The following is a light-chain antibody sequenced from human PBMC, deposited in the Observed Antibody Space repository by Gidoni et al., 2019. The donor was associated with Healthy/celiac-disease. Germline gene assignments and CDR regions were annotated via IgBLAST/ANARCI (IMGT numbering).Light chain of an antibody. V-gene: IGLV8-61*01. J-gene: IGLJ3*02. Sequence: QTVVTQEPSFSVSPGGTVTLTCGLSSGSVSTNYYPSWYQQTPGQAPRTLIYSTNSRSSGVPDRFSGSIRGNKAALTITGAQADDESDYYCVVYMGSGIWVFGGGTKLTVL. CDR2: STN. CDR3: VVYMGSGIWV. CDR1: SGSVSTNYY.